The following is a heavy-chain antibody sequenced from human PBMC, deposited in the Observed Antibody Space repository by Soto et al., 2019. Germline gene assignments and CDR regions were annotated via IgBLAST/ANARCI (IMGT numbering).Heavy chain of an antibody. V-gene: IGHV3-23*01. CDR1: GFTFSSYA. CDR3: ARRSSGWYFDF. Sequence: EVQLLESGGGLVQPGGSLRLSCAASGFTFSSYAMNWVRQAPGKGLEWVSVISGSDDSTYYADSVKGRFTISRDNSKNTLYLQMNGLRAEDTAVYYCARRSSGWYFDFWGQGTLVTVSS. J-gene: IGHJ4*02. D-gene: IGHD6-19*01. CDR2: ISGSDDST.